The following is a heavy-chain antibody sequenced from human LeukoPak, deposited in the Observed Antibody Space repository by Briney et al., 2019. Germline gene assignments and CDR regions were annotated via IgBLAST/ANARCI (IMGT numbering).Heavy chain of an antibody. Sequence: PGGSLRLSCAASRFTFSSYWMSWVRQAPGKGLEWVAVISYDGSNKYYADSVKGRFTISRDNSKNTLYLQMNSLRAEDTAVYYCARDWEMATIGDAFDIWGQGTMVTVSS. CDR3: ARDWEMATIGDAFDI. D-gene: IGHD5-24*01. CDR1: RFTFSSYW. V-gene: IGHV3-30*03. CDR2: ISYDGSNK. J-gene: IGHJ3*02.